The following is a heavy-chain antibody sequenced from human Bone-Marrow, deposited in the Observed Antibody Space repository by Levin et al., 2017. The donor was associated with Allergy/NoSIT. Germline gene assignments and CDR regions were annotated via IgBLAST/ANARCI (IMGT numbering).Heavy chain of an antibody. V-gene: IGHV1-8*01. CDR2: MNPNSGNT. J-gene: IGHJ4*02. D-gene: IGHD3-3*01. CDR3: ARGNRVLRFLEWLFPRGHFDY. CDR1: GYTFTSYD. Sequence: ASVKVSCKASGYTFTSYDINWVRQATGQGLEWMGWMNPNSGNTGYAQKFQGRVTMTRNTSISTAYMELSSLRSEDTAVYYCARGNRVLRFLEWLFPRGHFDYWGQGTLVTVSS.